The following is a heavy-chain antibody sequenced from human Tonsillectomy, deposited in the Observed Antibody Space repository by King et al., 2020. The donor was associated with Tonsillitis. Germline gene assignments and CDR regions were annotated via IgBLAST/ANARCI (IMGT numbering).Heavy chain of an antibody. J-gene: IGHJ3*02. Sequence: QLQESGPGLVKPSETLSLTCKVSGGSISSSSYFWDWIRQPPGKGLEWIGSIYYSGSTYYNPSLKSQGTISVDTSKNQFSLKLSSVTAADTAVYYCARRATGIVVVPATRDAFDIWGQGTMVTVSS. CDR1: GGSISSSSYF. CDR3: ARRATGIVVVPATRDAFDI. CDR2: IYYSGST. D-gene: IGHD2-2*01. V-gene: IGHV4-39*01.